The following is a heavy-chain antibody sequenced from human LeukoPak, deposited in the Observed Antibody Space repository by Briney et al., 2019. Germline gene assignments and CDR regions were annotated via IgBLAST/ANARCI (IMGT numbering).Heavy chain of an antibody. CDR3: AAGSGWKPYYYYYYMDV. CDR1: EFPFNGYW. Sequence: GGTLRLSCAASEFPFNGYWMSWVRQAPGKGLECVANINQDGSEKYYVDSVRGRFTISRDNAKNSLYLQMNSLRAEDTAVYYCAAGSGWKPYYYYYYMDVWGKGTTVTVSS. D-gene: IGHD6-19*01. CDR2: INQDGSEK. V-gene: IGHV3-7*01. J-gene: IGHJ6*03.